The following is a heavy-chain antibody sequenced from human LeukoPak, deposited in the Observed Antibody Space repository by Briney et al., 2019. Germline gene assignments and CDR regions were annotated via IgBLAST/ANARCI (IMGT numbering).Heavy chain of an antibody. V-gene: IGHV3-23*01. D-gene: IGHD4-17*01. CDR1: GFNFSNYV. J-gene: IGHJ4*02. Sequence: GGSLRLSCAASGFNFSNYVMSWVRQAPGKGLEWVSSISGSDDSTDYADSVRGRFTISRDNSENTLHLQMNSLRAEDTAVYYCARIPKTTYFDYWGQGTLVTVSS. CDR3: ARIPKTTYFDY. CDR2: ISGSDDST.